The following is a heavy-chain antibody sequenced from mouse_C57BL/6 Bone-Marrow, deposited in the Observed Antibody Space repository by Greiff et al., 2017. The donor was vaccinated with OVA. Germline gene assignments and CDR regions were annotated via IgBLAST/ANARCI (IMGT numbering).Heavy chain of an antibody. CDR2: IDPETGGT. CDR1: GYTFTDYE. Sequence: QVQLQQSGAELVRPGASVTLSCKASGYTFTDYEMHWVKQTPVQGLEWIGAIDPETGGTAYNQKFKGKAILTADKSSSTAYMELRSLTSEDTAVYYCTRVFGFAYWGQGTLVTVSA. CDR3: TRVFGFAY. V-gene: IGHV1-15*01. J-gene: IGHJ3*01.